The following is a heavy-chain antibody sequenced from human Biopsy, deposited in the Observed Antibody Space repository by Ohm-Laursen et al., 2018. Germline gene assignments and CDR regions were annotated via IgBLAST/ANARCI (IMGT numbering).Heavy chain of an antibody. CDR1: GFIFSDYG. J-gene: IGHJ4*01. D-gene: IGHD6-25*01. Sequence: LRLSCAASGFIFSDYGMHWVRQAPGKGLEWVSGISGSSNNIIYADSVRGRFTISRDNAKSSLYLEMNSLRSEDTAFYYCTKRRTAVRPFDSWGHRTLVTVSS. CDR3: TKRRTAVRPFDS. CDR2: ISGSSNNI. V-gene: IGHV3-9*01.